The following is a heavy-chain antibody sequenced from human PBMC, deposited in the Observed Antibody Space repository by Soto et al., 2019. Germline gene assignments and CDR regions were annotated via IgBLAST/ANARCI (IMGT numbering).Heavy chain of an antibody. CDR1: GGSISSYY. CDR2: LYYSGST. Sequence: QVQLQESGPGLVNPSETLSLTCTVSGGSISSYYWSWIRQPPGKGLEWIGYLYYSGSTNYNPSLKSRLTISVDTSKNQFSLKLNSVTAADTAVYYCARSSSTWYEGPWAFDLWGRGTLVTVSS. V-gene: IGHV4-59*01. J-gene: IGHJ2*01. D-gene: IGHD6-13*01. CDR3: ARSSSTWYEGPWAFDL.